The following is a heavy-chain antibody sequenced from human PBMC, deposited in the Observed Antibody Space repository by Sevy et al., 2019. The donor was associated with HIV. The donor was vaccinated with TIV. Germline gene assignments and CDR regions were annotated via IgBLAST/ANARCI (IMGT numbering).Heavy chain of an antibody. J-gene: IGHJ4*02. V-gene: IGHV1-8*01. CDR2: MNPKSGNT. CDR3: ARGGDYYDSSGYGYFDY. Sequence: ASVKVSCKASGYTFTSYDIHWVRQATGQGLAWMGWMNPKSGNTGYAQRFPGRVTMTRNTSISTDYMELSRLRSEDTASYYCARGGDYYDSSGYGYFDYWGQGTLVTVSS. D-gene: IGHD3-22*01. CDR1: GYTFTSYD.